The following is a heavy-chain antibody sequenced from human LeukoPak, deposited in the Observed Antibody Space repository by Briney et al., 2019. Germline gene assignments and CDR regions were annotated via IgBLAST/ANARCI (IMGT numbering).Heavy chain of an antibody. CDR2: IYYSGST. CDR3: ARGSSGSSIGDY. V-gene: IGHV4-30-4*08. CDR1: GGSISSGGYY. Sequence: SETLSLTCTVSGGSISSGGYYWSWIRRPPGKGLEWIGYIYYSGSTYYNQSLKSRVTISVDTSKNQFSLKLSSVSAADTAVYYCARGSSGSSIGDYWGQGTLVTVSS. J-gene: IGHJ4*02. D-gene: IGHD1-26*01.